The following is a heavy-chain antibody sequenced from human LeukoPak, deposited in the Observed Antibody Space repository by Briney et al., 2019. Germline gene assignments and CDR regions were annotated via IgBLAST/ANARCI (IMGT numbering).Heavy chain of an antibody. D-gene: IGHD6-13*01. CDR3: ARDSSSWYYDY. CDR2: IKSDGSST. J-gene: IGHJ4*02. CDR1: GFTFSSYW. Sequence: GGYLRLSCAASGFTFSSYWMRWVRQAPGKGLVWVSCIKSDGSSTTYADSVKGRFTISRDNAKNTLHLQMNSLRAEDTAVYYCARDSSSWYYDYWGQGTLVTVSS. V-gene: IGHV3-74*03.